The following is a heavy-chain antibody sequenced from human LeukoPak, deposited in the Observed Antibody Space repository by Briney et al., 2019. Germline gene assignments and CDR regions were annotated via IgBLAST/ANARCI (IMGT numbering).Heavy chain of an antibody. Sequence: GESLKISCAASGFTFSSYAMSWVRQAPGKGLEWVSAISGSGGSTYYADSVKGRFTISRDNSKNTLYLQMNSLRAEDTAVYYCAKDRVSGLGYYGSGSPRYWGQGTLVTVSS. J-gene: IGHJ4*02. CDR2: ISGSGGST. D-gene: IGHD3-10*01. CDR1: GFTFSSYA. CDR3: AKDRVSGLGYYGSGSPRY. V-gene: IGHV3-23*01.